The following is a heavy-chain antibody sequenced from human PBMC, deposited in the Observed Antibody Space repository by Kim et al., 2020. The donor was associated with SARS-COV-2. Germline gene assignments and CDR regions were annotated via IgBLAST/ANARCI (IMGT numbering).Heavy chain of an antibody. V-gene: IGHV3-53*01. Sequence: GGSLRLSCAASGFTVSSNYMSWVRQAPGKGLEWVSVIYSGGSTYYADSVKGRFTISRDNSKNTLYLQMNSLRAEDTAVYYCASAFRPESYWGYFDYWGQGNLVTVSS. CDR3: ASAFRPESYWGYFDY. CDR2: IYSGGST. D-gene: IGHD3-16*01. J-gene: IGHJ4*02. CDR1: GFTVSSNY.